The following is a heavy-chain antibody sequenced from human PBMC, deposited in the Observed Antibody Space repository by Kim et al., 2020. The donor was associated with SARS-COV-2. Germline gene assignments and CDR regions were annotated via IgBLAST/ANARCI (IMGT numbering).Heavy chain of an antibody. CDR3: ARGGDWGIVPAALPPETHRIAAAGPFSYYFDY. CDR2: ISYDGSNK. V-gene: IGHV3-30*04. Sequence: GGSLRLSCAASGFTFSSYAMHWVRQAPGKGLEWVAVISYDGSNKYYADSVKGRFTISRDNSKNTLYLQMNSLRAEDTAVYYCARGGDWGIVPAALPPETHRIAAAGPFSYYFDYWGQGTLVTVSS. J-gene: IGHJ4*02. D-gene: IGHD6-13*01. CDR1: GFTFSSYA.